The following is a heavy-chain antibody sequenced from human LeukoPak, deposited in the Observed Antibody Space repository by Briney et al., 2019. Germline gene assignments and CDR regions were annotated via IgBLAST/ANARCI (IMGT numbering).Heavy chain of an antibody. J-gene: IGHJ4*02. V-gene: IGHV1-3*01. Sequence: ASVKVSCKASGYTFTSYAMHWVRQAPGQRLEWMGWINAGNGNTKYSQKFQGRVTITRDTSASTAYMELSSLRSEDTAGYYCARGYCSSTSCYLGSTYWGQGTLVTVSS. CDR3: ARGYCSSTSCYLGSTY. CDR2: INAGNGNT. D-gene: IGHD2-2*01. CDR1: GYTFTSYA.